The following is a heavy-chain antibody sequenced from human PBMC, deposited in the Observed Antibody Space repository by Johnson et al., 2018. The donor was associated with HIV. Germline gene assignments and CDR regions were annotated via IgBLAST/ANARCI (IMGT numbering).Heavy chain of an antibody. V-gene: IGHV3-30*02. CDR1: GFTFSSYG. CDR2: IRYDGSNK. Sequence: QVQLVESGGGVVQPGGSLRLSCAASGFTFSSYGMHWVRQAPGKGLEWVTFIRYDGSNKYYADSVEGRFTISRDNSKNTLHLQMNSLRVGDTAVYYCAGGIRVAGGNDAFDIWGQGTMVTVSS. J-gene: IGHJ3*02. CDR3: AGGIRVAGGNDAFDI. D-gene: IGHD6-19*01.